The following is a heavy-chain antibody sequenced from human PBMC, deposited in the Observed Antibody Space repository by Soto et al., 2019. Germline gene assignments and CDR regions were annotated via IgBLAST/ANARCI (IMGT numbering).Heavy chain of an antibody. J-gene: IGHJ4*02. Sequence: QVQLGESGGGVGQPGWSLRLSCAASGFTFSTYGMHWVRQAPGKGLEWVAVIWYDGSNKYYADSVKGRFTISRDNSKKTLYLQMNSLRVEDTAVYYCARDGSGSTHQFDYWGQGTLVTVSS. CDR1: GFTFSTYG. CDR3: ARDGSGSTHQFDY. V-gene: IGHV3-33*01. CDR2: IWYDGSNK. D-gene: IGHD1-26*01.